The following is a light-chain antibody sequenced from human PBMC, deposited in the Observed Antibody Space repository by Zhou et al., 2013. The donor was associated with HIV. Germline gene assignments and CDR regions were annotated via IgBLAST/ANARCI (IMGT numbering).Light chain of an antibody. CDR2: LDS. CDR1: QSLLHSNGYNY. V-gene: IGKV2-28*01. Sequence: DVVMTQSPLSLPVTPGEPASISCRSSQSLLHSNGYNYLDWYLQKPGQSPQLLIYLDSNRASGVPDRFSGSGSGTDFTLKISRVEAEDVGVYYCMQATHFPWTFGQGTRVDIK. CDR3: MQATHFPWT. J-gene: IGKJ1*01.